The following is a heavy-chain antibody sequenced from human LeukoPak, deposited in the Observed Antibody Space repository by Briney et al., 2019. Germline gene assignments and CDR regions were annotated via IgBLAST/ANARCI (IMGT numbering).Heavy chain of an antibody. V-gene: IGHV3-74*01. Sequence: GGSLRLSCAASGFTFSSYWMHWVRQAPGKGLVWVSRMYADETDTTSADSVKGRFTISRDNAKNTPYLQMNSLRVEDTAVYYCARDGCTSTSCYVGVAMDVWGKGTMVTVSS. CDR2: MYADETDT. D-gene: IGHD2-2*01. CDR3: ARDGCTSTSCYVGVAMDV. CDR1: GFTFSSYW. J-gene: IGHJ6*03.